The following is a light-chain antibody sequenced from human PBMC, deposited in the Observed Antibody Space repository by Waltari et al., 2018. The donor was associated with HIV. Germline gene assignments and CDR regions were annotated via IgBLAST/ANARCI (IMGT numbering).Light chain of an antibody. Sequence: QSVVTQPPSASGTLGQRVTISCSGGTSTIGRNYVYWYQHLPGTSPQLLIYMNDQRPSGVPDRISGSKSGTSASLAISGLRSEDEADYYCASWDDSLGGYWIFGGGTNLTVL. J-gene: IGLJ2*01. CDR2: MND. V-gene: IGLV1-47*01. CDR3: ASWDDSLGGYWI. CDR1: TSTIGRNY.